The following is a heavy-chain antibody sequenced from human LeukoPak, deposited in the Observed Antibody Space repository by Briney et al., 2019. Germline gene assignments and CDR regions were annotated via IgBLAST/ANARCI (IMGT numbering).Heavy chain of an antibody. J-gene: IGHJ4*02. V-gene: IGHV3-13*04. CDR1: GFTFSSYD. CDR2: IGVAGDT. Sequence: GGSLRLSCAASGFTFSSYDMHWVRQVTGKRLEWVSAIGVAGDTYYLDSVKGRFTISRENAKKSLYLQMNSLRAGDTAVYYCARGGDRDYWGQGTLVTVSS. CDR3: ARGGDRDY.